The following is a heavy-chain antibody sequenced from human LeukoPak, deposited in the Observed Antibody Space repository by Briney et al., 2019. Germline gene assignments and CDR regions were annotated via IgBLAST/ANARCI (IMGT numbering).Heavy chain of an antibody. CDR1: GFTVSSNY. D-gene: IGHD1-26*01. CDR2: IYSGGST. CDR3: AREWEPYVFDY. Sequence: PGGSLRLSCAASGFTVSSNYMSWVRQAPGKGLEWVSVIYSGGSTYYADSVKGRFTISRDNSKNTLYLQMNSLRAEDTAVYYCAREWEPYVFDYWGQGTLVTVSS. V-gene: IGHV3-66*01. J-gene: IGHJ4*02.